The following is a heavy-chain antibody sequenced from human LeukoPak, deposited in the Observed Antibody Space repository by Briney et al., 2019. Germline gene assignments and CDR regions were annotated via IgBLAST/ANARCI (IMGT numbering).Heavy chain of an antibody. D-gene: IGHD3-16*01. CDR3: ARARTQYAYFDY. CDR1: GFTFSSYS. J-gene: IGHJ4*02. V-gene: IGHV3-72*01. Sequence: GGSLRLSCAASGFTFSSYSMDWVRQAPGKGLEWVGRTRNKANSYTTEYAASVKGRFTISRDDSKNSLHLQMNSLKTDDTAVYYCARARTQYAYFDYWGQGTLVTVSS. CDR2: TRNKANSYTT.